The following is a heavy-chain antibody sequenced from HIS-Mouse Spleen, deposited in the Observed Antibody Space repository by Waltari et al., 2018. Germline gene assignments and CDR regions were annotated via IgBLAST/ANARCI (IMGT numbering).Heavy chain of an antibody. Sequence: QLQLQESGPGLVKPSETLSLTCTVPGGFHSSSRYYWGWIRQPPGKGLEWIGSIYYSGSTYYNPSLKSRVTISVDTSKNQFSLKLSSVTAADTAVYYCARGFGRLDYWGQGTLVTVSS. J-gene: IGHJ4*02. CDR1: GGFHSSSRYY. CDR2: IYYSGST. D-gene: IGHD3-10*01. V-gene: IGHV4-39*07. CDR3: ARGFGRLDY.